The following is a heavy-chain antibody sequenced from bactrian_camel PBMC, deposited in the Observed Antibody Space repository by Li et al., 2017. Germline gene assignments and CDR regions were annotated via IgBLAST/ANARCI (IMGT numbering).Heavy chain of an antibody. CDR1: LNPDSRYC. V-gene: IGHV3S1*01. CDR3: AADRAYRERCAADSTMLIGW. CDR2: LWTPDHST. J-gene: IGHJ6*01. Sequence: HVQLVESGGGSAQAGGTLRLSCATSLNPDSRYCLGWIRQVPGKEREGVALLWTPDHSTYYSNSAKGRFTISLDAAKNTLYLQMNSLRPEDTAMYYCAADRAYRERCAADSTMLIGWWGQGTQVTVS. D-gene: IGHD6*01.